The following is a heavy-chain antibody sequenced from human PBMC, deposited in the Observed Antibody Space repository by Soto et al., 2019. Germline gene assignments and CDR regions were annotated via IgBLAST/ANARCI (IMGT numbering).Heavy chain of an antibody. D-gene: IGHD6-19*01. Sequence: EDQLVESGGGLVKPGGSLRLSCAASGFSFDPYNMNWVRQAPGKGLEWVSSISSGRPDIFYADSVRGRFTISRDDAKKALFLQMNSLRADDTAVYYCARDHLGIAAGDFDLWGQGTLVTVSS. CDR2: ISSGRPDI. J-gene: IGHJ4*02. CDR1: GFSFDPYN. CDR3: ARDHLGIAAGDFDL. V-gene: IGHV3-21*02.